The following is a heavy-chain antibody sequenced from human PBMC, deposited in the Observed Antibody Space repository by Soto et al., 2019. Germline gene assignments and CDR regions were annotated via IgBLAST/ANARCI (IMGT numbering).Heavy chain of an antibody. Sequence: SETLSLTCTVSSGSISDNYWSWIRQTAGKGLEWIGRIYSSGSSNYNPSLRSRVTMSVDTSKNQFSLRLSSVTAADTAVYYCVRDRAAAGRRWFDPWGQGTLVTVS. CDR3: VRDRAAAGRRWFDP. V-gene: IGHV4-4*07. CDR2: IYSSGSS. CDR1: SGSISDNY. J-gene: IGHJ5*02. D-gene: IGHD6-13*01.